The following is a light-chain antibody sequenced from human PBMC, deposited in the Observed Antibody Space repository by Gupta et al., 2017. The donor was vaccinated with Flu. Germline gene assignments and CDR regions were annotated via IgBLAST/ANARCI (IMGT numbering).Light chain of an antibody. CDR3: QQYNSPWT. CDR1: QSISSW. Sequence: SPSTLSASVGDRVTITCRASQSISSWLAWYQQKPGKAPKLLIYKASTLEGGVPSRFSGSASGTEFTLTSSSLQPDDFATYYCQQYNSPWTFGQGTKVQIK. CDR2: KAS. V-gene: IGKV1-5*03. J-gene: IGKJ1*01.